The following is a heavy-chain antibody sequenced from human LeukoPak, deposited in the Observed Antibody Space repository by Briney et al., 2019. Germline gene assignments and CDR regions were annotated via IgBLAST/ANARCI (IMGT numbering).Heavy chain of an antibody. CDR1: GYTFTSYG. Sequence: ASVKVSCKASGYTFTSYGISWVRQAPGQGLEWMGWISAYNGNTNYAQKLQGRVTITADKSTRTAYMELSSLRSEGTAVYYCARELTYTGSHRNFDSWGQGALVTVSS. CDR3: ARELTYTGSHRNFDS. J-gene: IGHJ4*02. D-gene: IGHD1-26*01. V-gene: IGHV1-18*01. CDR2: ISAYNGNT.